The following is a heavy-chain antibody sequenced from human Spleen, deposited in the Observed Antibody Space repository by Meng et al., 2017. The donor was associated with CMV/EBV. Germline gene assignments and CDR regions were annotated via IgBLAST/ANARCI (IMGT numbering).Heavy chain of an antibody. V-gene: IGHV4-59*01. D-gene: IGHD1-1*01. CDR3: ARDILERNALDM. CDR2: ISYIGST. CDR1: GGSISSYY. Sequence: SETLSLTCTVSGGSISSYYWSWLRQPPGKGLEWIGYISYIGSTNYNPSLRSRVTISVDTSKNQFSLKLTSVTAADTAIFYCARDILERNALDMWGQGTMVTVSS. J-gene: IGHJ3*02.